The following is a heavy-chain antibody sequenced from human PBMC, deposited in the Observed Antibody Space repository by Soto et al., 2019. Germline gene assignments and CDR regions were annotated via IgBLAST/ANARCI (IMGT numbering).Heavy chain of an antibody. CDR2: IYYSGST. CDR3: ARLSTAVSGVDY. CDR1: GGSISSYY. Sequence: SETLSLTYTVSGGSISSYYWSWIRQPPGKGLEWIGYIYYSGSTNYNPSLKSRVTISVDTSKNQFSLKLSSVTAADTAVYYCARLSTAVSGVDYWGQGTLVTVS. D-gene: IGHD4-17*01. J-gene: IGHJ4*02. V-gene: IGHV4-59*01.